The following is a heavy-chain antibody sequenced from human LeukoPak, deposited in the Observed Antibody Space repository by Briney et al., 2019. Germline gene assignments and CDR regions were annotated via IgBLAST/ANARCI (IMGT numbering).Heavy chain of an antibody. CDR3: AKGDYDYVWGSYRPNDAFDI. J-gene: IGHJ3*02. CDR2: ISGSGSST. CDR1: GFSFSSYA. V-gene: IGHV3-23*01. Sequence: GGSLRLSCAASGFSFSSYAMSWVRQAPGKRLEWVSAISGSGSSTYYADSVKGRFTISRDNSKNTLYLQVNSLRAEDTAVYYCAKGDYDYVWGSYRPNDAFDIWGQGTMVTVSS. D-gene: IGHD3-16*02.